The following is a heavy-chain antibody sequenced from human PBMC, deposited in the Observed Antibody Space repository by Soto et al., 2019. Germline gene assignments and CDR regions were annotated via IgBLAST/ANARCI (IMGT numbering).Heavy chain of an antibody. V-gene: IGHV4-59*01. Sequence: SETLSLTCTVSGGSISSYYWSWIRQPPGKGLEWIGYIYYSGSTNYNPSLESRVTISVDTSKNQFSLKLSSVTAADTAVYYCARGHGDYDPYFDYWGQGPLVTVSS. D-gene: IGHD4-17*01. J-gene: IGHJ4*02. CDR2: IYYSGST. CDR3: ARGHGDYDPYFDY. CDR1: GGSISSYY.